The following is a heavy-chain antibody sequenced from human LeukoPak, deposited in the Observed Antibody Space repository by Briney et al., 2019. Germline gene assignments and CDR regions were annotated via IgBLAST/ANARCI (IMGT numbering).Heavy chain of an antibody. Sequence: SETLSLTCAVYGGPFSGHYWSWIRQPPGKGLEWIGEINHSGSTNYNPSLKSRVTISVDTSKNQFSLKLSSVTAADTAVYYCARRRGYSFNYWGQGTLVTVSS. J-gene: IGHJ4*02. CDR2: INHSGST. D-gene: IGHD5-18*01. V-gene: IGHV4-34*01. CDR1: GGPFSGHY. CDR3: ARRRGYSFNY.